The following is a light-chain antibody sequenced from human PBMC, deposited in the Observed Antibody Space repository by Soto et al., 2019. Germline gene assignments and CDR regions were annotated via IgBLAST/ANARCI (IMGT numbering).Light chain of an antibody. CDR3: QQYGSSPRT. J-gene: IGKJ1*01. CDR1: QSVSSSS. V-gene: IGKV3-20*01. Sequence: EIVLTQSPGTPSLSPGERATLSYRASQSVSSSSLAWYQQRRGQAPSLLIHGASSRATGIPDRFSGSGSGTDFTLTISRLEPEDFAVYYCQQYGSSPRTFGQGTKVDIK. CDR2: GAS.